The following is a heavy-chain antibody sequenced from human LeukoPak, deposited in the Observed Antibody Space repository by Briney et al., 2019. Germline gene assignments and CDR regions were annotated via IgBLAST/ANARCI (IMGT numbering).Heavy chain of an antibody. Sequence: PSETLSLTCAVSGYSISSGYYWGWIRQPPGKGLEWIGSIYHSGSTYYNPSLKSRVTISVDTSKNQFSLKLSSVTAAATAVDYCAISXXXXXXGXYHXAFXIWGQGTMVXXSS. V-gene: IGHV4-38-2*01. D-gene: IGHD1-26*01. CDR1: GYSISSGYY. J-gene: IGHJ3*02. CDR2: IYHSGST. CDR3: AISXXXXXXGXYHXAFXI.